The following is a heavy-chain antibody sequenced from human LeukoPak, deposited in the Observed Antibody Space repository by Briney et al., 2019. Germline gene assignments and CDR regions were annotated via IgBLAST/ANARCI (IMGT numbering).Heavy chain of an antibody. CDR1: GGSISSYY. D-gene: IGHD6-13*01. J-gene: IGHJ5*02. Sequence: PSETLSLTCTVSGGSISSYYWSWIRQPPGKGLEWIGYIYYSGSTNYNPSLKSRVTISVERSKNHFSLNLSSLTAADTAVYYCARAYSSSHNWFDTWGQGTQVTVSS. CDR2: IYYSGST. V-gene: IGHV4-59*12. CDR3: ARAYSSSHNWFDT.